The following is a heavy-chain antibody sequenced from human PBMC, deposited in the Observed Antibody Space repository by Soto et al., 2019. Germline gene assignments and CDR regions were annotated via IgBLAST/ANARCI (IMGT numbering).Heavy chain of an antibody. CDR3: AAADYYDSSGYGY. J-gene: IGHJ4*02. V-gene: IGHV1-58*01. Sequence: VASVKVSCKASGFTFTSSAVEWVRQARGQRLEWTGWIVVGSGNTNYAQKFQERVTITRDMSTSTAYMELSSLRSEDTAVYYCAAADYYDSSGYGYWGQGTLVTVSS. CDR1: GFTFTSSA. CDR2: IVVGSGNT. D-gene: IGHD3-22*01.